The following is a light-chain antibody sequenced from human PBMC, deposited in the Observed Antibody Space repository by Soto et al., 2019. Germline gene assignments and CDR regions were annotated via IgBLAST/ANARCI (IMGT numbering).Light chain of an antibody. CDR1: SSDFGGYNY. J-gene: IGLJ1*01. CDR3: SSYTSSSLHV. V-gene: IGLV2-14*03. CDR2: DVS. Sequence: QSVLTQPASVSGSPGQSITISCTGTSSDFGGYNYVSWYQQHPGKAPKLMIYDVSNRPSGVSNRFSGSKSGNTASLTISGLQAEDEADYYCSSYTSSSLHVFGTGTKVTVL.